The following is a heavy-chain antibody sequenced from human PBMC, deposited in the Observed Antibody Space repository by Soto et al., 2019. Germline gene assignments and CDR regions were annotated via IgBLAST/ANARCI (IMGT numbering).Heavy chain of an antibody. J-gene: IGHJ4*02. CDR1: GFTFDDYA. V-gene: IGHV3-9*01. D-gene: IGHD6-13*01. CDR3: AKGHSSSWTRGTYFDY. Sequence: LRLSCAASGFTFDDYAMHWVRQAPGKGLEWVSGISWNSGSIGYADSVKGRFTISRDNAKNSLYLQMNSLRAEDTALYYCAKGHSSSWTRGTYFDYWGQGTLVTVSS. CDR2: ISWNSGSI.